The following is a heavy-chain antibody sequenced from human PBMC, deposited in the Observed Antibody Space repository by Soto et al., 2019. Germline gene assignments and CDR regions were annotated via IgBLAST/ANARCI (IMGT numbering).Heavy chain of an antibody. J-gene: IGHJ4*02. CDR2: IYYSGST. V-gene: IGHV4-31*03. D-gene: IGHD6-6*01. CDR3: ARVRIAARPGVYYFDY. CDR1: GGSISSGGYY. Sequence: QVQLQESGPGLVKPSQTLSLTCTVSGGSISSGGYYWSWIRQPPGQGLEWIGYIYYSGSTYYNPSLKSRVTISVDTAKNQFSLKLSSVTAADTAVYYCARVRIAARPGVYYFDYWGQGTLVTVSS.